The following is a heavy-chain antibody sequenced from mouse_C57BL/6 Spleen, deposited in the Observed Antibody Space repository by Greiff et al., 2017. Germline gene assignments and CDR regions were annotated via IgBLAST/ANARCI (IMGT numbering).Heavy chain of an antibody. CDR2: INPNNGGT. J-gene: IGHJ3*01. CDR3: ARSRGDYSWFAY. D-gene: IGHD1-1*01. CDR1: GYTFTDYN. Sequence: VQLQQSGPELVKPGASVKMSCKASGYTFTDYNMHWVKQSHGKSLEWIGYINPNNGGTSYNQKFKGKATLTVNKSSSTAYMELRSLTSEDSAVYYCARSRGDYSWFAYWGQGTLVTVSA. V-gene: IGHV1-22*01.